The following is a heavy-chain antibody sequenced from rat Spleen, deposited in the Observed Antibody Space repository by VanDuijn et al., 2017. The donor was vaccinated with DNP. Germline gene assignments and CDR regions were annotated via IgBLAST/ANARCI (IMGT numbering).Heavy chain of an antibody. CDR1: GFSLPSYG. CDR2: ISSGGST. J-gene: IGHJ2*01. V-gene: IGHV2S12*01. Sequence: QVQLKESGPGLVQPSQTLSLTCTVSGFSLPSYGVSWVRQPPGKGLEWIAAISSGGSTYYNSALKSRLSISRDTSKSQVFLKMNSLQTEDTAIYFCIRERAYIPYYFDYWGQGVMVTVSS. D-gene: IGHD1-2*01. CDR3: IRERAYIPYYFDY.